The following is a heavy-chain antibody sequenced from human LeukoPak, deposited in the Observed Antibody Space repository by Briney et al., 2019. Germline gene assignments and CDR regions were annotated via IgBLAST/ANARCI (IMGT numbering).Heavy chain of an antibody. D-gene: IGHD1-7*01. CDR3: ARENYQTVDY. CDR2: IRYDGSNK. J-gene: IGHJ4*02. CDR1: GFTFSSYG. V-gene: IGHV3-30*02. Sequence: GGSLRLSCAASGFTFSSYGMHWVRQAPGKGLEWVAFIRYDGSNKYYADSVKGRFTISRDNSKNTLYLQMNSLRAEDTAVYYCARENYQTVDYWGQGTLVTVSS.